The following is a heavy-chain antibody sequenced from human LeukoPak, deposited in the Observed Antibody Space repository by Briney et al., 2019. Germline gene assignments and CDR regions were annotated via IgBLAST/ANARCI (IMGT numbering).Heavy chain of an antibody. CDR1: GGSISSYY. CDR3: ARDGLITIFGVVLYMDV. V-gene: IGHV4-4*07. Sequence: PSETLSLTCTVSGGSISSYYWSWIRQPAGKGLEWIGRIYTSGSTNYNPSLKSRVTMSVDTSKNQFSLKLSSVTAADTAVYYCARDGLITIFGVVLYMDVWGKGTTVTVSS. J-gene: IGHJ6*03. CDR2: IYTSGST. D-gene: IGHD3-3*01.